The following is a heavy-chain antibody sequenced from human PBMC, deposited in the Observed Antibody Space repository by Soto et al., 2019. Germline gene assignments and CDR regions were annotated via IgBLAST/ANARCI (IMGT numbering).Heavy chain of an antibody. CDR3: ARVLLYFDWFHNKGVFDT. CDR2: IYPGDSDT. V-gene: IGHV5-51*01. J-gene: IGHJ3*02. D-gene: IGHD3-9*01. CDR1: GYSFTSYW. Sequence: PGESLKISCKGSGYSFTSYWIGWVRQMPGKGLEWMGIIYPGDSDTRYSPSFQGQVTISADKSISTAYLQWSSLKASDTAMYYCARVLLYFDWFHNKGVFDTWGQGKMVTVSS.